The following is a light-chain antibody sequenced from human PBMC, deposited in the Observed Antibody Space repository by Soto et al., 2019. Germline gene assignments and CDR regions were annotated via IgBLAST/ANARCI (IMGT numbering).Light chain of an antibody. CDR3: QHYGGSALYT. CDR1: QTVTSGY. V-gene: IGKV3-20*01. J-gene: IGKJ2*01. Sequence: EIVLTQSPGTLSLSPGERATLSCRASQTVTSGYLAWYQQKRGQPPRLLIYTVSTRATGIPDRFTGSGSGTDFTLTISRLEPDDFAFYYCQHYGGSALYTFGQGTKLEMK. CDR2: TVS.